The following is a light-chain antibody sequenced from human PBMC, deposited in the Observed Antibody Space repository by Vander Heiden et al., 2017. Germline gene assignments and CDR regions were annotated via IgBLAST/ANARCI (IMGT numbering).Light chain of an antibody. V-gene: IGLV7-46*01. Sequence: QPVVPQEPSVPVSPGGTVTLTCSSSSGRLMSGNYLYWFKQHPGQAPRTLISETSYTCSWTPGRFSGFLRAGTASLTLSGAQPEDDADYYCFLSCDTARIFGGGTKLTVV. CDR2: ETS. CDR3: FLSCDTARI. CDR1: SGRLMSGNY. J-gene: IGLJ2*01.